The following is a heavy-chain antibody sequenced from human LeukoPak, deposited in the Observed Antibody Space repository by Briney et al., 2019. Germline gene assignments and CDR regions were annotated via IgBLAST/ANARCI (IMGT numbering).Heavy chain of an antibody. Sequence: GGSLRLSCAASGFTFSSYAMSWVRQAPGKGLEWVSTISGSGGRTYFTDSVKGRFTISRDNSKNTLYLQMNSLGAEDTAVYYCAKDWAFDIWGQGTMVTVSS. CDR1: GFTFSSYA. CDR3: AKDWAFDI. CDR2: ISGSGGRT. J-gene: IGHJ3*02. V-gene: IGHV3-23*01.